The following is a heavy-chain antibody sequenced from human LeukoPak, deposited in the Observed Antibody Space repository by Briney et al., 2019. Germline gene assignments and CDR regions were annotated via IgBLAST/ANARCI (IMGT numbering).Heavy chain of an antibody. CDR3: AREDYDFWSGYYSKVNFDY. CDR2: ISSSSSYI. CDR1: GVTFSSYS. D-gene: IGHD3-3*01. V-gene: IGHV3-21*01. J-gene: IGHJ4*02. Sequence: GSLSLSCAASGVTFSSYSRNWVRQAPGKGLEWVSSISSSSSYIYYADSVKGRFTISRDNAKNSLYLQMNSLRAEDTAVYYCAREDYDFWSGYYSKVNFDYWGQGTLVTVSS.